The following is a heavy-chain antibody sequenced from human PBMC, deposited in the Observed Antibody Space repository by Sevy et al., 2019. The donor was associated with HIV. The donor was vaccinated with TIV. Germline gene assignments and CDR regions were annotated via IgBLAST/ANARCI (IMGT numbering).Heavy chain of an antibody. CDR3: ARGPHYYYDSSAFFDY. CDR2: ISNSGTSK. CDR1: GFTFSSYE. Sequence: GGSLRLSCAASGFTFSSYEMNWVRQAPGKGLELVSCISNSGTSKYYADSVKGRFTISRDSPKNSLYLQMNSLRAEDTAVYYCARGPHYYYDSSAFFDYWGQGTLVTVSS. V-gene: IGHV3-48*03. D-gene: IGHD3-22*01. J-gene: IGHJ4*02.